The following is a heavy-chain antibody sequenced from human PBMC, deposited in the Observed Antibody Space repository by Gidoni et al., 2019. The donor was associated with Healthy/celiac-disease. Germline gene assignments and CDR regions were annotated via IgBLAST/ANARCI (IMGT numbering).Heavy chain of an antibody. Sequence: QVQLQQGGAGLLKPSETLSLTCAVCGGSFSGYYWSWIRQPPGKGREWIGELNHSGITNYNPSIKGRVTIAVDTSKNQVSLKLSSVTAADTAVYYCAGGWLPILDYWGQGTLVTVSS. CDR1: GGSFSGYY. D-gene: IGHD3-9*01. CDR3: AGGWLPILDY. V-gene: IGHV4-34*01. J-gene: IGHJ4*02. CDR2: LNHSGIT.